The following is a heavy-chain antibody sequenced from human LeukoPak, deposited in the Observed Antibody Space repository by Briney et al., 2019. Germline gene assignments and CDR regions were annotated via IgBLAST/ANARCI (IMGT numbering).Heavy chain of an antibody. CDR3: ARKVVAATGYYYGMDV. J-gene: IGHJ6*02. CDR1: GFTFISYG. CDR2: IWYDGSDK. D-gene: IGHD2-15*01. V-gene: IGHV3-33*01. Sequence: GGSLRLSCAASGFTFISYGMHWVRQAPGKGLEWVAVIWYDGSDKYYADSVKGRFTISRDNSKNTLYLQMNNLRAEDTAVYYCARKVVAATGYYYGMDVWGQGTTVTVSS.